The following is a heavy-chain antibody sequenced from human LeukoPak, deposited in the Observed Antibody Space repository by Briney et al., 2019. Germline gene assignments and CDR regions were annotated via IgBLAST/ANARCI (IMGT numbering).Heavy chain of an antibody. D-gene: IGHD6-6*01. V-gene: IGHV1-8*01. CDR3: ARTRIAARYFDY. J-gene: IGHJ4*02. CDR2: MNPNSGNT. CDR1: GYTFTSYD. Sequence: ASVKVSCKASGYTFTSYDINWVRQATGQGLEWMGWMNPNSGNTGYAQKFQGRVTMTRNTSISTAYMELSSLRSEDTAVYYCARTRIAARYFDYWCQGTLVTVSS.